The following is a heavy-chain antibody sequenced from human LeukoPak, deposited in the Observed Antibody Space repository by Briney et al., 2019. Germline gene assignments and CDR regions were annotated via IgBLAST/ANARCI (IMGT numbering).Heavy chain of an antibody. J-gene: IGHJ4*02. D-gene: IGHD1-26*01. CDR2: INPKSGGT. V-gene: IGHV1-2*02. Sequence: GASVKVSCEASGYTFIGYFMHWVRQAPGQGLEWMGWINPKSGGTNYAQKFQGRVTMTRDTSITTVYMELGGLTSDDTAVYYCATACLSGIYWGLDYWGQGTLVTVSS. CDR1: GYTFIGYF. CDR3: ATACLSGIYWGLDY.